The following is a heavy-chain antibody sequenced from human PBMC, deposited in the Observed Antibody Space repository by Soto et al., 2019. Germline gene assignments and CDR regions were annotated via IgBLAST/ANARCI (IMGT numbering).Heavy chain of an antibody. D-gene: IGHD2-15*01. Sequence: GASVKVSCKASGYTFTGYYMHWVRQAPGQGLEWMGWINPNSGGTNYAQKFQGWVTMTRDTSISTAYMELSRLRSDDTAVYYCARGGGIGYYYGMDVWGQGTTVTVSS. CDR3: ARGGGIGYYYGMDV. CDR1: GYTFTGYY. CDR2: INPNSGGT. V-gene: IGHV1-2*04. J-gene: IGHJ6*02.